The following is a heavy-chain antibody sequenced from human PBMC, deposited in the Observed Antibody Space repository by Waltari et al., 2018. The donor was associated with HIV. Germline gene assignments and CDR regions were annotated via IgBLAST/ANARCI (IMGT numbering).Heavy chain of an antibody. CDR3: ARDPLLRRNYYYGMDV. D-gene: IGHD3-22*01. J-gene: IGHJ6*02. CDR2: FYTSGST. CDR1: GASISRGRYF. V-gene: IGHV4-61*02. Sequence: QVQLPESAPGLVKPSHTLSLTCTVSGASISRGRYFCRWVRQPAGKGLEWIGRFYTSGSTNYSASLDSRVNISVDTSKHQFSLKLSSVTAADTAVYFCARDPLLRRNYYYGMDVWGQGTTVTVSS.